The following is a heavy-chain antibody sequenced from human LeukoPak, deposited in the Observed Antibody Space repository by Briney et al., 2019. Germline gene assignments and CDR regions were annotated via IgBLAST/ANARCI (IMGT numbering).Heavy chain of an antibody. D-gene: IGHD3-10*01. J-gene: IGHJ4*02. Sequence: ASVKVSCKASGYTFTNYGISWVRQAPGQGLEWMGWISAYNGNTNYPQKLQGRVTMTPDTSTSTAYMELRSLRSDDTAVYYCARDLPLLWFGELLGDYWGQGTLVTVSS. CDR2: ISAYNGNT. CDR3: ARDLPLLWFGELLGDY. V-gene: IGHV1-18*01. CDR1: GYTFTNYG.